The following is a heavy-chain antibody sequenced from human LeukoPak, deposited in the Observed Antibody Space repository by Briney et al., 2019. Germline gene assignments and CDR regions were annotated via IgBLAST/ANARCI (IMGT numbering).Heavy chain of an antibody. J-gene: IGHJ4*02. CDR2: ISSSSSYI. Sequence: PGGSLRLSCAASGFAFSTYSMIWVRQAPGKGLEWVSSISSSSSYIYYADSVKGRYTISRDNAKNSLYLQMNSLRAEDTAVYYCARELRGYSYGSADYWGQGTLVTVSS. CDR3: ARELRGYSYGSADY. D-gene: IGHD5-18*01. V-gene: IGHV3-21*06. CDR1: GFAFSTYS.